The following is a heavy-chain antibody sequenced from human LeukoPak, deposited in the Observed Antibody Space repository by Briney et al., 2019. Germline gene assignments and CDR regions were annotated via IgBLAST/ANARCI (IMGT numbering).Heavy chain of an antibody. V-gene: IGHV3-7*01. D-gene: IGHD3-10*01. CDR1: GFTFSTYW. J-gene: IGHJ4*02. CDR2: IKQDGSEK. CDR3: ARGTTYGSGSYDY. Sequence: GGSLRLSCAASGFTFSTYWMTWVRQAPGKGLEWVATIKQDGSEKYYVDSVKGRFIISRDNAKNSLYLQMNSLRVEDTAVYYCARGTTYGSGSYDYWGQGTLVTVSS.